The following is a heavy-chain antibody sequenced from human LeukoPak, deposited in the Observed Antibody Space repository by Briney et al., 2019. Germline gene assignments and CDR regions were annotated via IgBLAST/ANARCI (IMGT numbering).Heavy chain of an antibody. Sequence: GGSLRLSCAASGFTFSSYGMHWVRQAPGKGLEWVAVIWYDGSNKYYADSVKGRFTISRDNSKNTLYLQMNSLRAEDTAVYYCARAMITFGGVIVTPFDYWGQGTLATVSS. D-gene: IGHD3-16*02. CDR3: ARAMITFGGVIVTPFDY. V-gene: IGHV3-33*01. J-gene: IGHJ4*02. CDR2: IWYDGSNK. CDR1: GFTFSSYG.